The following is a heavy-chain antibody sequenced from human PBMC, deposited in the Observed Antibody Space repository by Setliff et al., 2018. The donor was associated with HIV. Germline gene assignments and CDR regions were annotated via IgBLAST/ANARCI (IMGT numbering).Heavy chain of an antibody. CDR1: GYKFNIFG. Sequence: GASVKVSCKTSGYKFNIFGVSWVRQAPGQGLEWMGWISGNNRITYYAQNFQSRVTLTTDTSTSTSNMELRSLRSDDTAVYYCARTEAYNNYFDYWGQGTPVTVSS. D-gene: IGHD3-16*01. CDR3: ARTEAYNNYFDY. CDR2: ISGNNRIT. V-gene: IGHV1-18*01. J-gene: IGHJ4*02.